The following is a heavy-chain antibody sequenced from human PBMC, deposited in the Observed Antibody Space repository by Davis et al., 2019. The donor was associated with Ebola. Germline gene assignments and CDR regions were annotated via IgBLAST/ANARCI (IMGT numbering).Heavy chain of an antibody. V-gene: IGHV3-53*01. CDR3: ARSGLSFGVVKYHYGMDV. CDR2: IYSDGDT. Sequence: GESLKISCAASGFSVRFYYMNWVRQAPGKGLEWVSVIYSDGDTYYADSVKGRFTISRDNSKKTMYLQMNSLRAEDTAVYYCARSGLSFGVVKYHYGMDVWGKGTTVTVSS. J-gene: IGHJ6*04. D-gene: IGHD3-3*01. CDR1: GFSVRFYY.